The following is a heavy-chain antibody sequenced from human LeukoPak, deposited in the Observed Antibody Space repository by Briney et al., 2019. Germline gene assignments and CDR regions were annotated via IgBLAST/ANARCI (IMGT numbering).Heavy chain of an antibody. CDR3: ASHRRSHGSEY. V-gene: IGHV4-59*01. CDR1: GGSFEHYF. J-gene: IGHJ4*02. CDR2: VYYSGST. D-gene: IGHD3-10*01. Sequence: SETLSLTCTVSGGSFEHYFWSWIRQPPGKGLEWIGYVYYSGSTDYNSSLKGRLTISVDTSKNQFSLKLSSVTAADTAVYYCASHRRSHGSEYWGQGTLVTVSA.